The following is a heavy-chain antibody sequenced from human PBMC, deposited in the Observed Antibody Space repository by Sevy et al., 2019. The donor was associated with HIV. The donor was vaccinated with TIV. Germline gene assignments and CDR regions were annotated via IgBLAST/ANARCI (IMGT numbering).Heavy chain of an antibody. D-gene: IGHD3-3*01. J-gene: IGHJ4*02. V-gene: IGHV3-33*01. CDR1: GFTFSSYA. CDR2: IWYDGTNE. Sequence: GGSLRLSCAASGFTFSSYAIHWVRQAPGKGLEWVAVIWYDGTNEYYADSVKGRFTISRDNSKNTQYLQMNSLRAEDTAVYYCARERLLEWLFSFDYWGQGTLVTVSS. CDR3: ARERLLEWLFSFDY.